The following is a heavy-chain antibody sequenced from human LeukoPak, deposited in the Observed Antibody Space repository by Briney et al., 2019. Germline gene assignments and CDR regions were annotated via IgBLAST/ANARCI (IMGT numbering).Heavy chain of an antibody. Sequence: GGSLRLSCAASGFTFSSYSMNWVRQAPGKGLEWVSSISSSSSYIYYADSVKGRFTISRDNSKNTLYLQMNSLRAEDTAVYYCAKGRWDQLLSEIDYWGQGTLVTVSS. CDR2: ISSSSSYI. CDR3: AKGRWDQLLSEIDY. J-gene: IGHJ4*02. CDR1: GFTFSSYS. D-gene: IGHD2-2*01. V-gene: IGHV3-21*04.